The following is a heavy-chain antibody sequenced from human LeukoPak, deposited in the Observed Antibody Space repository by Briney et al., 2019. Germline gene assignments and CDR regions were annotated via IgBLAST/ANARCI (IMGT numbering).Heavy chain of an antibody. J-gene: IGHJ4*02. V-gene: IGHV3-66*01. D-gene: IGHD2-15*01. CDR1: GFTVSGNY. CDR3: ARDGRRGPDCNGGGCYFVPGQ. CDR2: IYTGGNT. Sequence: GGSLRLSCAASGFTVSGNYMSWVRQAPGRGLEWVSVIYTGGNTYYADSVKGRFTISRDSSKNTLYLQMNSLRGEDTAVYYCARDGRRGPDCNGGGCYFVPGQWSQGTVVTVSS.